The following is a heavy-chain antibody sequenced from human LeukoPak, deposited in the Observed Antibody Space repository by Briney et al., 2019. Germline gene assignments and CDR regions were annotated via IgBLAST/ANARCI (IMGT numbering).Heavy chain of an antibody. Sequence: GGSLLLSCAASGFPFSSYSMHWVRPAPGKGLGWVSSISSSSSYIYYADSVKGRFTISRDNAKNSLYLQMNSLRADDTAVYYCARDHSGGSRGWFDPWGQGTLVTVSS. CDR2: ISSSSSYI. CDR3: ARDHSGGSRGWFDP. J-gene: IGHJ5*02. V-gene: IGHV3-21*01. CDR1: GFPFSSYS. D-gene: IGHD2-15*01.